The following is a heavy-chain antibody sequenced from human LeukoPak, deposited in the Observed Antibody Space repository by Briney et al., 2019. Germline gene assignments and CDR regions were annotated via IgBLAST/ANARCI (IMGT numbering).Heavy chain of an antibody. CDR3: ARTTVVAKYFDY. CDR1: GGSISSGGYY. D-gene: IGHD4-23*01. Sequence: PSETLSLTCTVSGGSISSGGYYWSWIRQYPGKGLEWIGYIYYSGSTYYNPSLKSRLTISVDTSKNQFSLKLSSVTAADTAVYYCARTTVVAKYFDYWGQGTLVTVSS. V-gene: IGHV4-31*03. J-gene: IGHJ4*02. CDR2: IYYSGST.